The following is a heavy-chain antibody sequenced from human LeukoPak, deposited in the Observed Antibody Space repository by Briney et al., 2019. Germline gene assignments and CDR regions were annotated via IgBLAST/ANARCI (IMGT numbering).Heavy chain of an antibody. CDR3: ARGLGSSSSPPNYYYYYYMDV. D-gene: IGHD6-6*01. J-gene: IGHJ6*03. Sequence: SETLSLTCTVSGGSISSYYWSWIRQPAGKGLEWIGRIYTSGSTNYNPSLKSRVTMSVDTSKNQFSLKLSSVTAADTAVYYCARGLGSSSSPPNYYYYYYMDVWGKGTTVTVSS. CDR2: IYTSGST. CDR1: GGSISSYY. V-gene: IGHV4-4*07.